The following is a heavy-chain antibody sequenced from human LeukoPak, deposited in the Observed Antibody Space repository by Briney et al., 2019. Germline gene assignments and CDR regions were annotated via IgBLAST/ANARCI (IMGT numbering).Heavy chain of an antibody. V-gene: IGHV4-34*01. J-gene: IGHJ5*02. CDR3: ARGPTGDYGDYWWFDP. Sequence: PSETLSLTCAVYGGSFSGYYWSWIRQPPGKGLEWIGEINHSGSTNYNPSLKSRVTISVDTSKNQFSLKLSSVTAADTAVDYCARGPTGDYGDYWWFDPWGQGTLVTVSS. CDR1: GGSFSGYY. CDR2: INHSGST. D-gene: IGHD4-17*01.